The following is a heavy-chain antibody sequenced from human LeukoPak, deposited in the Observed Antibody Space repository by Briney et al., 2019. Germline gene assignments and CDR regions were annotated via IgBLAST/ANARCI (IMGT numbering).Heavy chain of an antibody. V-gene: IGHV3-43*02. D-gene: IGHD6-19*01. CDR1: GFTFDDFA. CDR2: ISGDGDAT. Sequence: PGGSLRLSCAGSGFTFDDFAMHWVRQAPGKGLEWVSLISGDGDATYYADSVKGRFTISRDNNKNSLSLQMNNLTTEDTAFYYCAKGMGYSSGSFDYCGRGILVTASS. CDR3: AKGMGYSSGSFDY. J-gene: IGHJ4*02.